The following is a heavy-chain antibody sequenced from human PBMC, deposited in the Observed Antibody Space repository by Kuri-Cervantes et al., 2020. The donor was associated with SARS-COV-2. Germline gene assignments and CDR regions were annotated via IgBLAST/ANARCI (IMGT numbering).Heavy chain of an antibody. J-gene: IGHJ5*02. Sequence: GSLRLSCAVSGYSISSGYYWGWIRQPPGKGLEWIGSIYYSGSTYYNPSLKSRVTISVDTSKNQFSLKLSSVTAADTAVYYCARVTGSSSWYDSRPNHNWFDPWGQGTLVTVSS. V-gene: IGHV4-38-2*01. CDR2: IYYSGST. CDR3: ARVTGSSSWYDSRPNHNWFDP. CDR1: GYSISSGYY. D-gene: IGHD6-13*01.